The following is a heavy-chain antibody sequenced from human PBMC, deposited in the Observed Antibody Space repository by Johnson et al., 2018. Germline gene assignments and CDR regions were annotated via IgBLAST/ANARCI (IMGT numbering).Heavy chain of an antibody. J-gene: IGHJ1*01. V-gene: IGHV3-30*18. Sequence: QVQLVQSGGGVVQPGRSLRLSCAASGFSFSSYAMHWVRQAPGKGLEWVAVISYDGSNKYYADSVKGRFTISRDNSKNTLYLQMNSLRAEDTAVYYCAKVRGYSGSYRDQFQHWGQGTLVTVSS. CDR2: ISYDGSNK. CDR1: GFSFSSYA. D-gene: IGHD1-26*01. CDR3: AKVRGYSGSYRDQFQH.